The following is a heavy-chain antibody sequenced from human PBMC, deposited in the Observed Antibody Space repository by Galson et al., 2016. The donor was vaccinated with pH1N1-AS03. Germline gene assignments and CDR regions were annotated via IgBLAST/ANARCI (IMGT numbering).Heavy chain of an antibody. CDR2: VHYSGIT. CDR1: GGSVSDNNW. V-gene: IGHV4-4*01. CDR3: ASAGYHTPGYHY. J-gene: IGHJ4*02. Sequence: ETLSLTCAVSGGSVSDNNWWSWVRQPPGKGLEWIGEVHYSGITSYNPSLNSRVTMSIDKSNNQFSLNLGSVTAADTAVYFCASAGYHTPGYHYWGQGALVTVSS. D-gene: IGHD3-16*02.